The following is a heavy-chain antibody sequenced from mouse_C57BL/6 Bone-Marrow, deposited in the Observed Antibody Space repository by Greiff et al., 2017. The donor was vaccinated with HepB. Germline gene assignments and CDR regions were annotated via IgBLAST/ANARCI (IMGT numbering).Heavy chain of an antibody. CDR1: GFTFSDAW. Sequence: EVKVVESGGGLVQPGGSMKLSCAASGFTFSDAWMDWVRQSPEKGLEWVAEIRNKANNHATYYAESVKGRFTITRDDSKSSVYLQRNSLGAEDTGIYYCTRGLDYGYAMDYWGQGTSVTVSS. J-gene: IGHJ4*01. D-gene: IGHD2-4*01. CDR3: TRGLDYGYAMDY. V-gene: IGHV6-6*01. CDR2: IRNKANNHAT.